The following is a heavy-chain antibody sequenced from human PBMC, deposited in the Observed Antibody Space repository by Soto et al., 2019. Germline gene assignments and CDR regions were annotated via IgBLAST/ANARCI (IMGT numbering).Heavy chain of an antibody. CDR3: ARDTSRYDYIWGSYRSRPDY. D-gene: IGHD3-16*02. V-gene: IGHV3-33*01. CDR1: GFTFSSYG. CDR2: IWYDGSNK. J-gene: IGHJ4*02. Sequence: GGSLRLSCAASGFTFSSYGMHWVRQAPGKGLEWVAVIWYDGSNKYYADSVKGRFTISRDNSKNTLYLQMNSLRAEDTAVYYCARDTSRYDYIWGSYRSRPDYWGQGTLVTVSS.